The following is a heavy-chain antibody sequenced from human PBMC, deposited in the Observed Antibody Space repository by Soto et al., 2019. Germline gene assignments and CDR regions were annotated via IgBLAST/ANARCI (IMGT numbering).Heavy chain of an antibody. Sequence: SETLSLTCSVSGASIIVSYYYWAWLRQSPGKGPEWIGSVFYTGFTSYNPSLESRVSVSVDTSKSQFSLKLSAVTAADTAVYYCATSQKGYNWNYFDHWGQGDLVTVSS. CDR1: GASIIVSYYY. CDR2: VFYTGFT. V-gene: IGHV4-39*01. J-gene: IGHJ4*02. D-gene: IGHD1-20*01. CDR3: ATSQKGYNWNYFDH.